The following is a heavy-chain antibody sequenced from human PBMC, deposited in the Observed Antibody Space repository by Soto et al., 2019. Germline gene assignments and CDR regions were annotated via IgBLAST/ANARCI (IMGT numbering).Heavy chain of an antibody. CDR2: INASIGNT. CDR3: ARSPRIYDFWSGYYPVYFDY. CDR1: GYTFNTYN. Sequence: EASVKVSCKASGYTFNTYNMYWVRQAPGQGLEWMGWINASIGNTKYSQKFQGRVTMTRDTSISTAYMELSRLRSDDTAVYYCARSPRIYDFWSGYYPVYFDYWGQGTLVTVSS. V-gene: IGHV1-2*02. J-gene: IGHJ4*02. D-gene: IGHD3-3*01.